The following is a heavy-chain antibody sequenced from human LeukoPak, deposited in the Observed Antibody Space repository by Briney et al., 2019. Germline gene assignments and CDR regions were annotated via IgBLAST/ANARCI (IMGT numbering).Heavy chain of an antibody. J-gene: IGHJ4*02. CDR1: GFTFSSYG. CDR2: ISYDGSNK. CDR3: AKSSFLYYLDY. Sequence: GRSLRLSCAASGFTFSSYGMHWVRQAPGKGLEWVAVISYDGSNKYYADSVKGRFTISRDNSKNTLYLQMNSLRAEDTAVYYCAKSSFLYYLDYWGQGTLVTVSS. V-gene: IGHV3-30*18.